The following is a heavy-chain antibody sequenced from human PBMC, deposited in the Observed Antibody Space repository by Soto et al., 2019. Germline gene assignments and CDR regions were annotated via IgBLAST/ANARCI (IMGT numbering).Heavy chain of an antibody. V-gene: IGHV4-39*01. J-gene: IGHJ5*01. D-gene: IGHD2-2*01. CDR3: ERRERCYESPGWFDP. CDR1: GASINNFAYY. Sequence: PSETLSLTCSVSGASINNFAYYWGWIRQPPGKGLEWIGTVYYNENTYYNPSLNSRVAISVDTAKNQFSLNLRSVTPADTAIYFYERRERCYESPGWFDPWGQGTLVTVSS. CDR2: VYYNENT.